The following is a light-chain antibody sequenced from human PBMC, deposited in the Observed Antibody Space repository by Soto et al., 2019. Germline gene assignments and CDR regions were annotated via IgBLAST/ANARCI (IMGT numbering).Light chain of an antibody. Sequence: QPVLTQPPSVSGALGQRVTISCSNIGAAYDVHWYRQLPGTAPRLLIDANNNRPSGVPDRFSGSKSGTSASLAISGLQAEDEGDYYCQSYDFSVVFGGGTKLTVL. J-gene: IGLJ2*01. V-gene: IGLV1-40*01. CDR3: QSYDFSVV. CDR2: ANN. CDR1: NIGAAYD.